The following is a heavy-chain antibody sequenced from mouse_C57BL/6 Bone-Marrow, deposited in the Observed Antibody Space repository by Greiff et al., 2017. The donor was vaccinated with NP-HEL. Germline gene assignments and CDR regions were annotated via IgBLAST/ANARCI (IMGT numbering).Heavy chain of an antibody. CDR3: ARQAYYGYDGYAMDY. Sequence: EVKLVESGGDLVKPGGSLKLSCAASGFTFSSYGMSWVRQTPDKRLEWVATISSGGSYTYYPDSVKGRFTISRDNAKNTLYLQMSSLKSEDTAMYYCARQAYYGYDGYAMDYWGQGTSVTVSS. CDR1: GFTFSSYG. D-gene: IGHD2-9*01. J-gene: IGHJ4*01. V-gene: IGHV5-6*01. CDR2: ISSGGSYT.